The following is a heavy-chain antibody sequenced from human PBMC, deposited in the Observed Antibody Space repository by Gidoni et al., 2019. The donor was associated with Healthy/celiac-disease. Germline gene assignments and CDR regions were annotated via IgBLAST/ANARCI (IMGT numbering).Heavy chain of an antibody. D-gene: IGHD2-21*01. J-gene: IGHJ6*02. CDR1: GFTFSNAW. CDR2: IKSKTDGGTT. Sequence: EVQLVESGGGLVKPGGSLRLSCAASGFTFSNAWMSWVRQAPGKGLEWVGRIKSKTDGGTTDYAAPVKGRFTISRDESKNTLYLQMNSLKTEDTAVYYCTTDLVFEDYYYYGMDVWGQGTTVTVSS. V-gene: IGHV3-15*01. CDR3: TTDLVFEDYYYYGMDV.